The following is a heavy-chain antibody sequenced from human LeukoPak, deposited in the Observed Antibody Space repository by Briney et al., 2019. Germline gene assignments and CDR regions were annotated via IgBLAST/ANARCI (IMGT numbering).Heavy chain of an antibody. CDR1: GFTFSNFW. V-gene: IGHV3-74*01. J-gene: IGHJ3*02. CDR2: INRDGSST. D-gene: IGHD3/OR15-3a*01. CDR3: AKDGPEGKRVFDI. Sequence: PGGSLRLSCAASGFTFSNFWMHWVRQTPGKGLVWVSRINRDGSSTNYVGSVKGRFTISRDNAKNTLYLQMNSLRDEDTAVYYCAKDGPEGKRVFDIWGQGTMVTVSS.